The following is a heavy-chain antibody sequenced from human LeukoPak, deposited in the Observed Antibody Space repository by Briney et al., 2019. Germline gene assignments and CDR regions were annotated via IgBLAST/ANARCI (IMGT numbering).Heavy chain of an antibody. J-gene: IGHJ4*02. CDR2: IEKEKDGSKK. V-gene: IGHV3-7*01. CDR1: EFTLSNYW. CDR3: ARGRWLQSYQFDY. Sequence: GGSLRLSCAASEFTLSNYWMSWVRQAPGKGLEWVANIEKEKDGSKKYYVESVKGRFTISRDNAKNSLYLQLNSLRDEDTAVYYCARGRWLQSYQFDYWGQGTLVTVSS. D-gene: IGHD5-24*01.